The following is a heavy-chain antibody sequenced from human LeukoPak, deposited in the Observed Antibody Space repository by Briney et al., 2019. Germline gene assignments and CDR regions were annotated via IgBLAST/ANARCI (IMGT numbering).Heavy chain of an antibody. Sequence: ASVKVSCKASGYTFTSYGISWVRQAPGQGLEWMGWISAYNGNTNYAQKLQGRVTMTTDTSTSTAYMELRSLRSDDTAVYYCALDIGVVPAADTAFDYWGQGTLVTVSS. CDR3: ALDIGVVPAADTAFDY. CDR1: GYTFTSYG. V-gene: IGHV1-18*01. D-gene: IGHD2-2*03. J-gene: IGHJ4*02. CDR2: ISAYNGNT.